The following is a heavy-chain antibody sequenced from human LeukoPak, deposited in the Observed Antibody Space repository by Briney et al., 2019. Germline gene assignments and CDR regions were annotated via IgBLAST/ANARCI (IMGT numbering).Heavy chain of an antibody. Sequence: ASVKVSCKASGYTFTSYGINWVRQAPGQGLEWMGWISAYNGNTNYAQKLQGRVTMTTDTSTSTAYMELRSLRSDDTAVYYCARPYANGDYGRLDYWGQGTLVTVSS. D-gene: IGHD2-8*01. CDR2: ISAYNGNT. CDR3: ARPYANGDYGRLDY. V-gene: IGHV1-18*01. J-gene: IGHJ4*02. CDR1: GYTFTSYG.